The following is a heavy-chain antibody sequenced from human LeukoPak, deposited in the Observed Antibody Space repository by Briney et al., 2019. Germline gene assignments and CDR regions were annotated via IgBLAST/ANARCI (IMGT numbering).Heavy chain of an antibody. J-gene: IGHJ4*02. CDR1: GFTFDDYA. V-gene: IGHV3-9*01. Sequence: GGSLRLSCAASGFTFDDYAMHWARQAPGKGLEWVSGISWNSGSIGYADSVKGRFTISRDNAKNSLYLQMNSLRAEDTALYYCAKGFEPRKKYGGNLLPYFDYWGQGTLVTVSS. CDR3: AKGFEPRKKYGGNLLPYFDY. CDR2: ISWNSGSI. D-gene: IGHD4-23*01.